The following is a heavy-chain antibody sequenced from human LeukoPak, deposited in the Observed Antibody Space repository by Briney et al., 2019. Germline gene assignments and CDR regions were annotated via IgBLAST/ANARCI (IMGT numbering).Heavy chain of an antibody. Sequence: SETLSLTCTVSGGSISSYYWSWIRQPPGKGLEWIGFIYYSGSTNYNPSLKSRVTISVDTSKNQFSLKLSSVTAADTAVYYCARGYCGGDCYHTLNWFDPWGQGTLVTVSS. CDR2: IYYSGST. CDR1: GGSISSYY. D-gene: IGHD2-21*02. J-gene: IGHJ5*02. V-gene: IGHV4-59*01. CDR3: ARGYCGGDCYHTLNWFDP.